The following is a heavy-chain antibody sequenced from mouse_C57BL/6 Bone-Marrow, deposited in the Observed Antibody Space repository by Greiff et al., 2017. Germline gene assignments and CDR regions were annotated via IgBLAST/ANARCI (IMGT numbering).Heavy chain of an antibody. Sequence: EVKLQQSGPELVKPGASVKISCKASGYTFTDYYMNWVKQSHGKSLEWIGDINPNNGGTSYNQKLKGKATLTVDKSSSTAYMELRSLTSEDSAVYYCASHPYYYGSSYWYFDVWGTGTTVTVSS. V-gene: IGHV1-26*01. CDR3: ASHPYYYGSSYWYFDV. D-gene: IGHD1-1*01. J-gene: IGHJ1*03. CDR2: INPNNGGT. CDR1: GYTFTDYY.